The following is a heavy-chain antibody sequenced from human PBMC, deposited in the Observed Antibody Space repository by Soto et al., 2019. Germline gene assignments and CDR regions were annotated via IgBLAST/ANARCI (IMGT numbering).Heavy chain of an antibody. CDR2: ISYDGSNK. D-gene: IGHD4-17*01. Sequence: PGGSLRLSCAASGFTFSSYAMHWVRQAPGKGLEWVAVISYDGSNKYYADSVKGRFTISRDNSKNTLYLQMNSLRAEDTAVYYCASSYGDFLTGLDYWGQGTLVTVSS. CDR3: ASSYGDFLTGLDY. J-gene: IGHJ4*02. V-gene: IGHV3-30-3*01. CDR1: GFTFSSYA.